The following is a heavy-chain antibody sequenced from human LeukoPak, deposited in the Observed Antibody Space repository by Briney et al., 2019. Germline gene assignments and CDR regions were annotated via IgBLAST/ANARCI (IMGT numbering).Heavy chain of an antibody. Sequence: TGGSLRLSCAASGFSFSYYWMTWVRQAPGKGLEWVANIKQDGSEKYYVDSVKGRFTISRDNAKNSLYLQMNSLRAEDTAVYYCARDKWGSSCAFDYWGQGTLVTVSS. CDR1: GFSFSYYW. J-gene: IGHJ4*02. CDR2: IKQDGSEK. D-gene: IGHD6-13*01. V-gene: IGHV3-7*01. CDR3: ARDKWGSSCAFDY.